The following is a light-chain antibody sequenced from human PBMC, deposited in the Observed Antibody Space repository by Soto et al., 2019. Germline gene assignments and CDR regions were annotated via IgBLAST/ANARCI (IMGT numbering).Light chain of an antibody. CDR1: KSLVYSDGNTH. CDR2: RVS. V-gene: IGKV2-30*01. CDR3: TQGTHWPRT. J-gene: IGKJ1*01. Sequence: DVVLTQSPLSLPVNFGQPASISCRSSKSLVYSDGNTHLSWFHQRPGQSPRRLIYRVSSRDSGVPDRFSGSGSGTDFNLEISRVEAEDVGIYFCTQGTHWPRTFGQGTKVEVK.